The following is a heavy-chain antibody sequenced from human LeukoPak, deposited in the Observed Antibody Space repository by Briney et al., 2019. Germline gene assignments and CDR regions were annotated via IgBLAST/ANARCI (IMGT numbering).Heavy chain of an antibody. J-gene: IGHJ4*02. V-gene: IGHV3-7*01. CDR3: ARDLSITLLRGVIE. CDR1: GFTFSSYW. CDR2: IKQDGSEK. D-gene: IGHD3-10*01. Sequence: GGSLRLSCAASGFTFSSYWMTWVRQAPGKGLEWVANIKQDGSEKYYVDFVKGRFTISRDNAKNSLYLQMNSLRAEDTAVYYCARDLSITLLRGVIEWGQGTLVTVSS.